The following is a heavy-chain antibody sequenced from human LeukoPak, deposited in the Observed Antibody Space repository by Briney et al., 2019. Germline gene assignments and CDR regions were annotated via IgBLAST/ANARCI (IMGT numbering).Heavy chain of an antibody. CDR1: GGCISPYY. Sequence: SETLSLTCSVSGGCISPYYWSWIRQPPGKGLEWIGYIYYSGTTNYNPSLQSRVTISVATSKNQFSLKLISVTAADTALYYCARDRASAGGFDYWGQGTLVTVSS. CDR2: IYYSGTT. J-gene: IGHJ4*02. V-gene: IGHV4-59*01. CDR3: ARDRASAGGFDY. D-gene: IGHD2-15*01.